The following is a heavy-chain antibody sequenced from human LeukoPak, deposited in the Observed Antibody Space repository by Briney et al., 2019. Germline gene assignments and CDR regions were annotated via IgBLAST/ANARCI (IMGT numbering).Heavy chain of an antibody. Sequence: SDTLSLICAVYGGSFSGYYWSWIRQPPGKGLEWIGEINHSGSTNYNPSLKSRVTISVDTSKNQFSLKLSSVTAADTAVYYCARFLVDTAMAAYNWFDPWGQGTLVTVSS. CDR1: GGSFSGYY. CDR3: ARFLVDTAMAAYNWFDP. D-gene: IGHD5-18*01. CDR2: INHSGST. J-gene: IGHJ5*02. V-gene: IGHV4-34*01.